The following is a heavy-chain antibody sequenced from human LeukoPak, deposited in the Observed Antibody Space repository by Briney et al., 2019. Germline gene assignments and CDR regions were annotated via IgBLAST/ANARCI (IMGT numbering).Heavy chain of an antibody. D-gene: IGHD4-17*01. CDR3: ARDLTMMTTVTRGLGS. J-gene: IGHJ5*02. V-gene: IGHV3-21*01. Sequence: GGSLRLSCAAFGFTFSSYSMNWVRQAPGKGLEWVSSISSSSSYIYYADSVKGRFTISRDNAKNSLYLQMNSLRAEDTAVYYCARDLTMMTTVTRGLGSWGQGTLVTVSS. CDR1: GFTFSSYS. CDR2: ISSSSSYI.